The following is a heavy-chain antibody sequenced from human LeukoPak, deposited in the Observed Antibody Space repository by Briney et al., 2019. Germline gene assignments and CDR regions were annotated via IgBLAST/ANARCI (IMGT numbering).Heavy chain of an antibody. J-gene: IGHJ4*02. Sequence: PSETLSLTCAVYGGSFSGYYWSWIRQPPGKGLEWIGEINHSGSTNYNPPLKSRVTISVDTSKNQFSLKLSSVTAADTAVYYCAGSTGPFDYWGQGTLVTVSS. CDR3: AGSTGPFDY. D-gene: IGHD2-2*01. CDR2: INHSGST. V-gene: IGHV4-34*01. CDR1: GGSFSGYY.